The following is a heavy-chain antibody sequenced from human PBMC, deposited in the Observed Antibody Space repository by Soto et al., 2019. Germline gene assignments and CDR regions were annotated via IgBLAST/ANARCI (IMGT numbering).Heavy chain of an antibody. V-gene: IGHV4-39*01. Sequence: QLQLQESGPGLVKPSETLSLTCTVSGGSISSSSYYWGWIRQPPGKGLEWIGSIYYSGSTYYNPSLKSRVTISVDTSKNQYSLKLSSVTAADTAVYYGARYRPKMATNTKHAGWADRNWYFDLWGRGTLVTVSS. CDR1: GGSISSSSYY. CDR2: IYYSGST. J-gene: IGHJ2*01. D-gene: IGHD5-12*01. CDR3: ARYRPKMATNTKHAGWADRNWYFDL.